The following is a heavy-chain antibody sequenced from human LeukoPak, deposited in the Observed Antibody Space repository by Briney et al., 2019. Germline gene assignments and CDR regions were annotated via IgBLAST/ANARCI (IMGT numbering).Heavy chain of an antibody. J-gene: IGHJ4*02. CDR3: ARSHGGRGWYYFDY. CDR1: GFTFSSYA. D-gene: IGHD6-19*01. CDR2: ISGSGGST. V-gene: IGHV3-23*01. Sequence: PGGSLRLSCAASGFTFSSYAMSWVRQAPGKGLEWVSAISGSGGSTYYADSVKGRFTISRDNSKNTLYLQMNSLRAEDTAVYYCARSHGGRGWYYFDYWGQGTLVTVSS.